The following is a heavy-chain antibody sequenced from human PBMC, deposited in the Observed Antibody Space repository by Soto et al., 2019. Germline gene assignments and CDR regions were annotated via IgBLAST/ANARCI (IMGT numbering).Heavy chain of an antibody. CDR1: GFTFSSYG. CDR3: AKDRYYDILTGSNWFDP. J-gene: IGHJ5*02. CDR2: ISYDGSNK. V-gene: IGHV3-30*18. Sequence: QVQLVESGGGVVQPGRSLRLSCAASGFTFSSYGMHWVRQAPGKGLEWVAVISYDGSNKYYADSVKGRFTISRDNSKNTLYLQMNSLRAEDTAVYYCAKDRYYDILTGSNWFDPWGQGTLVTVSS. D-gene: IGHD3-9*01.